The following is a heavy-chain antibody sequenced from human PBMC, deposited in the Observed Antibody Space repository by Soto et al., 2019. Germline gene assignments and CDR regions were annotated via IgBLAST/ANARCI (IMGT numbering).Heavy chain of an antibody. D-gene: IGHD3-10*01. J-gene: IGHJ4*02. Sequence: PGGSLRLSCAASGFTFSSYAMHWVRQAPGKGLEWVAVISYDGSNKYYADSVKGRFTISRDNSKNTLYLQMNSLRAEDTAVYYCARDTYYYGSGSLQWGQGTLVTV. V-gene: IGHV3-30-3*01. CDR3: ARDTYYYGSGSLQ. CDR2: ISYDGSNK. CDR1: GFTFSSYA.